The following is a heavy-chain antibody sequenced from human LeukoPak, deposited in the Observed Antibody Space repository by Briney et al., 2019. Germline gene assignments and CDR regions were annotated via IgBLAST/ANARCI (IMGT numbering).Heavy chain of an antibody. CDR3: ARAQGALDY. V-gene: IGHV3-53*01. CDR2: IGGGGTE. Sequence: PGGSLRLSCAASGFTSSSYWMQWVRQAPGKGLEWVSGIGGGGTEYYADSVKGRFIISSDSSQNLVHLQMNSLTVEDTAVYYCARAQGALDYWGQGTLVTVSS. J-gene: IGHJ4*02. CDR1: GFTSSSYW. D-gene: IGHD1-26*01.